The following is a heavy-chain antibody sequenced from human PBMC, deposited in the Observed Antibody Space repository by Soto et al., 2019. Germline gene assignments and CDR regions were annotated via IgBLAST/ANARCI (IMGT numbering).Heavy chain of an antibody. CDR3: ATYNGSYYDFWSGWGSDYYYYYMDV. Sequence: SETLSLTCTVSGGSISIYYWSWIRQPPGKGLEWIGYIYYSGSTNYNPSLKSRVTISVDTSKNQFSLKLSSVTAADTAVYYCATYNGSYYDFWSGWGSDYYYYYMDVCGKGTTVTVSS. V-gene: IGHV4-59*08. CDR1: GGSISIYY. CDR2: IYYSGST. J-gene: IGHJ6*03. D-gene: IGHD3-3*01.